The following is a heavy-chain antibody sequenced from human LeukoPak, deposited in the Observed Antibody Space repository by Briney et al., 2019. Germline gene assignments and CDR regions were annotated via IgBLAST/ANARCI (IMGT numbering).Heavy chain of an antibody. D-gene: IGHD6-13*01. J-gene: IGHJ3*02. CDR3: ARGAAGGSDDVFDI. V-gene: IGHV3-21*04. CDR2: ISSSSSYI. CDR1: GFTFSSYS. Sequence: GGSLRLSCAASGFTFSSYSMNWVRQAPGKGLEWVSSISSSSSYIYYADSVKGRFTISRDNAKNSLYLQMNSLRADDTAVYYCARGAAGGSDDVFDIWGQGTMVTVSS.